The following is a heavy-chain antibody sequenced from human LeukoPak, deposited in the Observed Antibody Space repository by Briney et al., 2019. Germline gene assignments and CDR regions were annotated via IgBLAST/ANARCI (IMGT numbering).Heavy chain of an antibody. D-gene: IGHD6-6*01. CDR2: IYTSGGT. V-gene: IGHV4-4*09. Sequence: TSETLSLTCTVSGDSISSYYWSWIRQPPGKGLEWIGYIYTSGGTNYIPSLKDRVTISIDTSKNQFSLKLSSVTAADSAVYYCARLTRLSTSPDRYYLDYWGQGTLVTVSS. CDR1: GDSISSYY. CDR3: ARLTRLSTSPDRYYLDY. J-gene: IGHJ4*02.